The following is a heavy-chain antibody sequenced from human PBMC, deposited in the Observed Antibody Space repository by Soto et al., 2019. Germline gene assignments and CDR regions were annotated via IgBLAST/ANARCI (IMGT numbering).Heavy chain of an antibody. D-gene: IGHD3-9*01. CDR2: INTAGSTK. J-gene: IGHJ6*02. Sequence: GFLRLSCAASGFTFSNFEMHWVRQAPGKGLEWVSYINTAGSTKYYAESVKGRFTISRDNARNSLFLQMNSLRAEDTAVYYCARAECSSPDCLTAYYSYGLDVWGQGSTVTVSS. CDR1: GFTFSNFE. V-gene: IGHV3-48*03. CDR3: ARAECSSPDCLTAYYSYGLDV.